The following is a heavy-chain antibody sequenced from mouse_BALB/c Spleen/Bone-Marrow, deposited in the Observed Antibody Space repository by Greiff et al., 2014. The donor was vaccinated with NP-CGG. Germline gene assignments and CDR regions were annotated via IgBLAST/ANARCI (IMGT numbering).Heavy chain of an antibody. CDR2: FHPYNDDT. CDR3: TGGGGFAY. V-gene: IGHV1-47*01. CDR1: GYTFTTYP. J-gene: IGHJ3*01. Sequence: VQLQQSGAELVKPGASVKMSCKAFGYTFTTYPIEWMKQNHGKSLEWIGNFHPYNDDTKYNEKFKGKAKLTVEKSSSTVYLELSRLRSYDSGFFFCTGGGGFAYWGQGTLVTVSA.